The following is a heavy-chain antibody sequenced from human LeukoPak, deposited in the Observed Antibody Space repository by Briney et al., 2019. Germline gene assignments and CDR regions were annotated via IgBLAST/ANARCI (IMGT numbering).Heavy chain of an antibody. CDR1: GGSFISYA. D-gene: IGHD4-11*01. CDR3: ARTGRYSNYDFSYHMDV. Sequence: SVKVSCKASGGSFISYAISWVRQVPGQGLEYLGGGIPNFRRTQYSQKLEGRVTITTDETIASMELRSLTSEDTAVYYCARTGRYSNYDFSYHMDVWGKGTTVIVS. V-gene: IGHV1-69*05. CDR2: GIPNFRRT. J-gene: IGHJ6*03.